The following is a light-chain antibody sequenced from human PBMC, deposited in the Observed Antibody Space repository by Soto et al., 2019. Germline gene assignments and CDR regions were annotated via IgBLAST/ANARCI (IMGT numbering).Light chain of an antibody. CDR3: QQSYSTPWT. CDR1: QSISSY. V-gene: IGKV1-39*01. CDR2: AAS. J-gene: IGKJ1*01. Sequence: SQIAQSSSTLSASVWGTITFTCRASQSISSYLNWYQQKPGKAPKLLIYAASSLQSGVPSRFSGSGSGTDFSLTISSLQPEDFATYYCQQSYSTPWTFGQGTKVDIK.